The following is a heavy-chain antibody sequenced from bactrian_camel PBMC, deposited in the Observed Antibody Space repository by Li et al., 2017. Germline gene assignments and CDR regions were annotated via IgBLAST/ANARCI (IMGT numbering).Heavy chain of an antibody. J-gene: IGHJ4*01. CDR2: INQGGGST. D-gene: IGHD3*01. CDR1: GFTFSSYW. V-gene: IGHV3S1*01. Sequence: QVQLVESGGGLVQPGGSLRLSCAASGFTFSSYWMYWVRQAPGKGLEWVSLINQGGGSTYYADSVKGRFTISRDNAKNTMYLQMNNLKPEDTAVYYCVRSGYMGWNAIDWGQGTQVTVS. CDR3: VRSGYMGWNAID.